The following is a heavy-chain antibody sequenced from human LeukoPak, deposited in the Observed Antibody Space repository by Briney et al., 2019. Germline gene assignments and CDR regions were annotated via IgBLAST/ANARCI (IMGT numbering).Heavy chain of an antibody. CDR2: ISSSSSYI. CDR1: GFTSSSYS. J-gene: IGHJ4*02. CDR3: ARSIGSGYDPRNFDY. Sequence: GGSLRLSCAASGFTSSSYSMNWVRQAPGKGLEWVSSISSSSSYIYYADSVKGRFTISRDNAKNSLYLQMNSLRAEDTAVYYCARSIGSGYDPRNFDYWGQGTLVTVSS. D-gene: IGHD5-12*01. V-gene: IGHV3-21*01.